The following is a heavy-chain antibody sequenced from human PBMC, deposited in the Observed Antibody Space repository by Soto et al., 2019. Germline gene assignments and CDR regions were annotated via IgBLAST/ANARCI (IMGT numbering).Heavy chain of an antibody. CDR1: GYTFTSYG. J-gene: IGHJ4*02. D-gene: IGHD6-13*01. CDR3: ARVRYSSSWHHQYDY. Sequence: ASVKVSCKASGYTFTSYGISWVRQAPGQGLEWMGWISAYNGNTNYAQKLQGRVTMTTDTSTSTAYMELRSLRSDDTAVYYCARVRYSSSWHHQYDYWGQGTLVTVSS. V-gene: IGHV1-18*01. CDR2: ISAYNGNT.